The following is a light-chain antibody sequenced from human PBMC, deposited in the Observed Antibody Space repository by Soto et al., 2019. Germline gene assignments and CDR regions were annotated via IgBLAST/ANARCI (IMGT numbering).Light chain of an antibody. CDR1: QSIRSY. Sequence: DIQMTQSPSSLSASVGDRVTITCRASQSIRSYLNWYQQKPRKAPKLLIYVASSLQSGVPSRFSGSGSGTDFTLTISSLQPEDFATYYCHQSYSTPPWAFGQGTKVEIK. J-gene: IGKJ1*01. V-gene: IGKV1-39*01. CDR3: HQSYSTPPWA. CDR2: VAS.